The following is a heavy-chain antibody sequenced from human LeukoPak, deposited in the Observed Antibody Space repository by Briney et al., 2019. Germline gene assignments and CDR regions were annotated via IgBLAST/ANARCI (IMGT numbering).Heavy chain of an antibody. CDR3: ARDRDTAMPTRYYGMDV. V-gene: IGHV1-18*01. J-gene: IGHJ6*02. CDR2: NSAYNGNT. Sequence: ASVKVSCKASGYTFISYGISWVRQAPGQGLEWMGWNSAYNGNTNYAQKLQGRVTMTTDTSTSTAYMELRSLRSDDTAVYYCARDRDTAMPTRYYGMDVWGQGTTVTVSS. CDR1: GYTFISYG. D-gene: IGHD5-18*01.